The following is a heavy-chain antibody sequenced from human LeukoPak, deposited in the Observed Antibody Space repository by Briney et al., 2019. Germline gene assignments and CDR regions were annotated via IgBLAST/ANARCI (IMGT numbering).Heavy chain of an antibody. CDR3: ARGRAGSYLKWFDP. Sequence: SETLSLTCTVSGGSISSYYWSWIRQPPGKGLEWIGEINHSGSTNYDPSLKSRVTISVDTSKNQFSLKLSSVTAADTAVYYCARGRAGSYLKWFDPWGQGTLVTVSS. CDR1: GGSISSYY. V-gene: IGHV4-34*01. J-gene: IGHJ5*02. CDR2: INHSGST. D-gene: IGHD1-26*01.